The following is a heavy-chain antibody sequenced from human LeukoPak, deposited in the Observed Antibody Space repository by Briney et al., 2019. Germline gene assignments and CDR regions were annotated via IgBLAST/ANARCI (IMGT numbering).Heavy chain of an antibody. D-gene: IGHD3-10*01. CDR3: ARGPYYYGSGSYLRTGRGYYYYMDV. CDR1: GGSISGFY. V-gene: IGHV4-59*01. Sequence: SETLSLTCTVSGGSISGFYWNWIRQPPGKGLEWIGYIYYSGSTNYNPSLKSRVTISVDTSKNQFSLKLSSVTAADTAVYYCARGPYYYGSGSYLRTGRGYYYYMDVWGKGTTVTVSS. J-gene: IGHJ6*03. CDR2: IYYSGST.